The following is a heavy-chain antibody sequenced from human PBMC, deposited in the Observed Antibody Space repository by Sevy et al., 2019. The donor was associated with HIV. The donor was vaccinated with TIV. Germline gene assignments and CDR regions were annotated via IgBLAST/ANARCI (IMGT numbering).Heavy chain of an antibody. CDR2: IYYTGTT. D-gene: IGHD4-4*01. J-gene: IGHJ5*02. V-gene: IGHV4-31*03. CDR1: GDSINNGDYC. Sequence: SETLSLTYTVSGDSINNGDYCWSWIRQHPGKGLEWIGKIYYTGTTYYNPSLKSRLRISVERSENTLSLSLRSVTAADTAVYYCARTTVTTLSSARNNWFDPWGQGTLVTVSS. CDR3: ARTTVTTLSSARNNWFDP.